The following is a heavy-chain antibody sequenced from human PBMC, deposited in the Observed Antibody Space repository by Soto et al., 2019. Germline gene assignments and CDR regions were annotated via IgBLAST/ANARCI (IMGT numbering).Heavy chain of an antibody. V-gene: IGHV4-4*07. Sequence: PSETLSLTCTVSGGSISSYYWSWIRQPAGKGLEWIGRIYTSGSTNYNPSLKSRVTMSVDTSKNQFSLKLSSVTAADTAVYYCARDLAGGYTSSYYYYGMDVWGQGTTVTVSS. D-gene: IGHD6-6*01. CDR1: GGSISSYY. CDR3: ARDLAGGYTSSYYYYGMDV. J-gene: IGHJ6*02. CDR2: IYTSGST.